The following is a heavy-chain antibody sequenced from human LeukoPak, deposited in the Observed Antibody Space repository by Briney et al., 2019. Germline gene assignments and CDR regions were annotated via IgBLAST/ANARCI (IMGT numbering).Heavy chain of an antibody. V-gene: IGHV3-66*01. CDR3: AGGHRTAASLY. Sequence: TGGSLRLSCAASGLTVGINYMSWVRQAPGKGLEWVSVIYSGGTTYYADSVKGRFSISRDNSKNTLYLQMNSLRAEDTAVYYCAGGHRTAASLYWGQGTLVTVSS. J-gene: IGHJ4*02. CDR1: GLTVGINY. D-gene: IGHD6-13*01. CDR2: IYSGGTT.